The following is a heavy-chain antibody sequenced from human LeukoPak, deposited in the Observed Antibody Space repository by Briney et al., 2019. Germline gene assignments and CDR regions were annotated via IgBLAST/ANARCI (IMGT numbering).Heavy chain of an antibody. CDR1: GFSVSRSY. V-gene: IGHV3-66*01. Sequence: GGSLRLPCAASGFSVSRSYMNWVRQAPGRGLEWVSVIYSSGSAFYADSVKDRFITSRDNSKNTLFLQMNRLTGEDTAVYYCSRDTHDDFWSGFSETWGQGTLVTVSS. J-gene: IGHJ5*02. CDR2: IYSSGSA. CDR3: SRDTHDDFWSGFSET. D-gene: IGHD3-3*01.